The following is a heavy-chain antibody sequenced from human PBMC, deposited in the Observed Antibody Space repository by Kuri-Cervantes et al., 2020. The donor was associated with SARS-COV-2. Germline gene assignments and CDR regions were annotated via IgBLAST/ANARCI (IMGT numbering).Heavy chain of an antibody. J-gene: IGHJ4*02. CDR3: ARDLYGVLYYFDY. Sequence: GGSLRLSCAASGFTFSSYAMHWVRQAPGKGLEWVAVISYDGSNKYYADSVKGRFTISRDNSKNTLYLQMNSLRAGDTAVYYCARDLYGVLYYFDYWGQGTLVTVSS. CDR2: ISYDGSNK. V-gene: IGHV3-30*04. D-gene: IGHD4-17*01. CDR1: GFTFSSYA.